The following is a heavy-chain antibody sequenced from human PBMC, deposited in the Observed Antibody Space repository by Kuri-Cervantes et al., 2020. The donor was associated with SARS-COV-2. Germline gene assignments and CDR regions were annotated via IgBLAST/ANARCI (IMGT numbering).Heavy chain of an antibody. Sequence: GGSLRLSCAASGFTFSSYAMSWVRQAPGKGLEWVSAISGSGGSTYYADSVKGRFTISRDNSKNTLYLQMNSLRAEDTAVYYCAKDPLFRGTYDLGKLDSWGRGTLVTVSS. D-gene: IGHD3-3*01. CDR1: GFTFSSYA. CDR2: ISGSGGST. CDR3: AKDPLFRGTYDLGKLDS. J-gene: IGHJ4*02. V-gene: IGHV3-23*01.